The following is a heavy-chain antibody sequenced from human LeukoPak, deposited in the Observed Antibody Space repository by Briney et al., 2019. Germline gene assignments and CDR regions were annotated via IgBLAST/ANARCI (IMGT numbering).Heavy chain of an antibody. J-gene: IGHJ4*02. D-gene: IGHD3-10*01. CDR2: INPNSGGT. CDR3: ARTLWFGELDY. Sequence: GASVKVSCKASEYTFTGYYMHWVRQAPGQGLEWMGWINPNSGGTNYAQKFQGRVTMTRVTSISTAYMELSRLRSDDTAVYYCARTLWFGELDYWGQGTLVTVSS. V-gene: IGHV1-2*02. CDR1: EYTFTGYY.